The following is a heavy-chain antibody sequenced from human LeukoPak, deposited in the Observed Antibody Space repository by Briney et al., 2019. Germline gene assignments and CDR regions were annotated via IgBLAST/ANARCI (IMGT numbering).Heavy chain of an antibody. Sequence: SETLSLTCTVSGGSVSGYYWSWIRQSPGKGLEWIGYIFYSGTTLYSPSLKSRVTMSVDTSENQFSLKPTSVTAADTAVYYCARHDVVPVIRRGFDFWGQGILVTVSS. J-gene: IGHJ4*02. D-gene: IGHD2-21*02. CDR3: ARHDVVPVIRRGFDF. CDR2: IFYSGTT. V-gene: IGHV4-59*08. CDR1: GGSVSGYY.